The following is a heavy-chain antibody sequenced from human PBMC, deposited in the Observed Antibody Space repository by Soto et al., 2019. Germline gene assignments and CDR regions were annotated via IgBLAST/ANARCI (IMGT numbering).Heavy chain of an antibody. J-gene: IGHJ3*02. CDR2: ISGSGGST. CDR1: GFTFSSYA. Sequence: EVQLLESGGGLVQPGGSLRLSCAASGFTFSSYAMSWVRQAPGKGLEWVSAISGSGGSTYYADSVKGRFTISRDNSKNTLYLQMSSLRAEDTAVYYCAKDGRPIVVVPAAILDAFDIWGQGTMVTVSS. D-gene: IGHD2-2*02. V-gene: IGHV3-23*01. CDR3: AKDGRPIVVVPAAILDAFDI.